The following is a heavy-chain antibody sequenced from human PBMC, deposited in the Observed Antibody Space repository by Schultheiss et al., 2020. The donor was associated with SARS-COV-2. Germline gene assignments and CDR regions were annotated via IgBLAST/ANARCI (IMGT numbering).Heavy chain of an antibody. CDR1: GFTFNDYA. V-gene: IGHV3-23*01. J-gene: IGHJ6*02. Sequence: GGSLRLSCAASGFTFNDYAMSWVRQAPGKGLEWVSTISGSGGSTYYADSVKGRFTISRDNAKNSLYLQMNSLRAEDTAVYYCARDWGFDSYGTPSRYYYGMDVWGQGTTVTVSS. CDR2: ISGSGGST. CDR3: ARDWGFDSYGTPSRYYYGMDV. D-gene: IGHD5-18*01.